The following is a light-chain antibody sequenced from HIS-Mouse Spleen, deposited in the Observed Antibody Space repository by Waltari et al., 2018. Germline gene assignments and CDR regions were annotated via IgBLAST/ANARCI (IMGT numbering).Light chain of an antibody. CDR1: NIGSKS. V-gene: IGLV3-21*03. CDR2: DDS. Sequence: SYVLTQPPSVSVAPGKTARITCGGNNIGSKSVHWYQQKPGQAPVLGVYDDSDRPSGIPGRCSGSNAGNTATLTISRVEAGDEADYYCQVWDSSSDHVVFGGGTKLTVL. J-gene: IGLJ2*01. CDR3: QVWDSSSDHVV.